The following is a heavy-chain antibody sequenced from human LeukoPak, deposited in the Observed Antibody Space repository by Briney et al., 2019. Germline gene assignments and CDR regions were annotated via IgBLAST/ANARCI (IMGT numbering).Heavy chain of an antibody. CDR3: AKRGVVTRVILVGFHKEAYYVDS. CDR1: GFTFRNYA. Sequence: PGGPLRLSCAAWGFTFRNYAMSGVRQAPGKGREGVAGMSDRGWRTNYADSVKRRVTISTAQPKNTLYLQMNSPRAEDTAVYFCAKRGVVTRVILVGFHKEAYYVDSWGQGALVTVSS. J-gene: IGHJ4*02. CDR2: MSDRGWRT. V-gene: IGHV3-23*01. D-gene: IGHD3-22*01.